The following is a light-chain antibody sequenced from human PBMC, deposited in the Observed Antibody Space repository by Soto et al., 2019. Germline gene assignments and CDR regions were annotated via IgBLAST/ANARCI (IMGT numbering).Light chain of an antibody. CDR1: SSDVGSYNL. CDR3: CSYAGSSTFPLDV. Sequence: QSVLTQPASVSGSPGQSITISCTGTSSDVGSYNLVSWYQQHPGKAPKLMIYEVSKRPSGVSNRFSGSKSGNTASLTISGLQAEDEADYYCCSYAGSSTFPLDVFGTGTKVTVL. J-gene: IGLJ1*01. V-gene: IGLV2-23*02. CDR2: EVS.